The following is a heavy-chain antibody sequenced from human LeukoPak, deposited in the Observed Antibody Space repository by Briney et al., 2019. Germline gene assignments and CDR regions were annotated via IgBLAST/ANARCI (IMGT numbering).Heavy chain of an antibody. Sequence: SETLSLTYAVSGYSISSDCFWGWIRQPPGKGLEYIGAIYHSGSTYYNPSLKSRVIISVDTSNNQFSLKLNSVTAADTAVYYCARGILLWGQGTLVTVSS. CDR3: ARGILL. V-gene: IGHV4-38-2*01. CDR2: IYHSGST. D-gene: IGHD2-15*01. CDR1: GYSISSDCF. J-gene: IGHJ4*02.